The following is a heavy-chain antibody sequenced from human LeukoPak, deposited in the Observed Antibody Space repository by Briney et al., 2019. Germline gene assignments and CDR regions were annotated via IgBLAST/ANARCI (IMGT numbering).Heavy chain of an antibody. D-gene: IGHD3-9*01. V-gene: IGHV4-61*02. J-gene: IGHJ4*02. CDR2: IYTTGGT. CDR1: GGSISSGSSY. Sequence: KSSDTLSLTCTVSGGSISSGSSYWSWIRQPAGKGLEWIGRIYTTGGTNYNPSLKSRVTISVDTSKNQFSLKLRSVTAADTAVYYCARERGSLTGYLSIDYWGQGTLVTVSS. CDR3: ARERGSLTGYLSIDY.